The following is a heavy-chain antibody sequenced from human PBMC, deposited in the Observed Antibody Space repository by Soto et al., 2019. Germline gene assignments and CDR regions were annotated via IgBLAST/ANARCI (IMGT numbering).Heavy chain of an antibody. Sequence: SETLSLTCAVSGGSISSSNWWSWVRQPPGKGLEWIGEIYHSGSTNYNPSLKSRVTISVDKSKNQFSLKLSSVTAADTAVYYCASTRGQQLGPDASDIWGQGTMVTVSS. V-gene: IGHV4-4*02. D-gene: IGHD6-13*01. CDR3: ASTRGQQLGPDASDI. CDR1: GGSISSSNW. CDR2: IYHSGST. J-gene: IGHJ3*02.